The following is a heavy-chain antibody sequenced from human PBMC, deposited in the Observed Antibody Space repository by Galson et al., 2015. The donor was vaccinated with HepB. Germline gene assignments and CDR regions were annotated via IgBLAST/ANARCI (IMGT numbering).Heavy chain of an antibody. CDR1: GFNFRNHV. Sequence: RLSCAASGFNFRNHVMTWVRQAPGKGLEWVASLSGGGAITYYADSVKGRFTISRDNFNNRIFLQMKRLRVEDTALYYCAKESVSGTYVPTYADSWGQGNLVTVSS. V-gene: IGHV3-23*01. CDR2: LSGGGAIT. J-gene: IGHJ5*02. D-gene: IGHD1-26*01. CDR3: AKESVSGTYVPTYADS.